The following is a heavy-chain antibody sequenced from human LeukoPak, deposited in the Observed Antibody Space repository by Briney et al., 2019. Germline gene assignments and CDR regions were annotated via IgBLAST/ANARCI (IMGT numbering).Heavy chain of an antibody. CDR2: ISASGGGT. J-gene: IGHJ4*02. CDR1: GFTFSSYA. Sequence: GGSLRLSCAASGFTFSSYAMTWFRQARGKGLEWVSSISASGGGTYYAGSVKGRFTISRDHSKNTVYLQMNSLRADDTAVYYCARDPRTSGWPYYFDYWGQGTLVTVSS. V-gene: IGHV3-23*01. D-gene: IGHD6-19*01. CDR3: ARDPRTSGWPYYFDY.